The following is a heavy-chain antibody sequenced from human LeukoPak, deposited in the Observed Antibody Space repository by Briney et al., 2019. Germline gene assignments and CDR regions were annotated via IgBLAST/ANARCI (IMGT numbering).Heavy chain of an antibody. CDR1: GLTFSTHW. J-gene: IGHJ6*02. CDR2: IRGDGSMT. V-gene: IGHV3-74*01. D-gene: IGHD3-16*01. Sequence: GWSLRLSCAASGLTFSTHWMYWVRQAPGKELVWVSRIRGDGSMTSYADSVKGRFTISRDNAKDTLFRQMTSLRVEDTAVYSCASLLTPFHGSGGGGVDVSGQRGTVTVSS. CDR3: ASLLTPFHGSGGGGVDV.